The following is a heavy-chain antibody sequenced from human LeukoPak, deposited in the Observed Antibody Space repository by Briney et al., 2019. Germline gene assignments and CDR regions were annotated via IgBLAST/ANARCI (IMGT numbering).Heavy chain of an antibody. CDR2: IYTSGST. Sequence: PSETLSLTCTVSDGSISSGSYYWSWIRQPAGKGLEWIGRIYTSGSTNYNPSLKSRVTISVDTSKNQFSLKLSSVTAADTAVYYCARDRRDWGQGTLVTVSS. CDR3: ARDRRD. J-gene: IGHJ4*02. V-gene: IGHV4-61*02. CDR1: DGSISSGSYY.